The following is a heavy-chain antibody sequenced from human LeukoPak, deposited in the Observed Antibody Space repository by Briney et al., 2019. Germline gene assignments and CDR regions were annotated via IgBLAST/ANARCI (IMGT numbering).Heavy chain of an antibody. CDR3: ASVSGYYSYYYYGMDV. Sequence: SETLSLTCAVYGGSFSGYYWSWIRQPPGKGLEWIGEINHSGSTNYNPSLKSRVTISVDTSKNQFSLKLSSVTAADTAVYYCASVSGYYSYYYYGMDVWGQGTTVTVSS. CDR2: INHSGST. J-gene: IGHJ6*02. CDR1: GGSFSGYY. D-gene: IGHD3-3*01. V-gene: IGHV4-34*01.